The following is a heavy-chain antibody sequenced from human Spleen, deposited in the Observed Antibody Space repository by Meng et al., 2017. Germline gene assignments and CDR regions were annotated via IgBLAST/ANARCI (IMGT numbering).Heavy chain of an antibody. V-gene: IGHV4-34*01. CDR2: INDSGTT. D-gene: IGHD3-10*01. J-gene: IGHJ5*02. CDR3: ARNRYYFGSGAWFDP. CDR1: GGSFSGYY. Sequence: QGRLQQWGAGLLKPSETLSLTCAVYGGSFSGYYWSWIRQPPGKGLEWIGEINDSGTTNHNPSLTSRLSISVDTSKNQISLKLSFMTAADTAVYYCARNRYYFGSGAWFDPWGQGTLVTVSS.